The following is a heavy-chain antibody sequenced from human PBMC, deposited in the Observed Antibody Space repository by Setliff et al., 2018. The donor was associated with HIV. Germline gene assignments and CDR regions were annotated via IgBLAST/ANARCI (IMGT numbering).Heavy chain of an antibody. Sequence: SETLSLTCSVSGDSISSGSYYWSWIRLPAGKGLEWIGQIQTTGSTNYNPSLKSRVTISMDTSKNQFSLNLNSVTATDTAVYYCARGDGTKYYYYYYMDVWGKGTTVTVSS. CDR1: GDSISSGSYY. CDR3: ARGDGTKYYYYYYMDV. D-gene: IGHD1-7*01. CDR2: IQTTGST. V-gene: IGHV4-61*09. J-gene: IGHJ6*03.